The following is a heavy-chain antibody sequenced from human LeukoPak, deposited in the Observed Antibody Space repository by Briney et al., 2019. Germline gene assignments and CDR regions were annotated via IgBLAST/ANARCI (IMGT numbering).Heavy chain of an antibody. V-gene: IGHV4-34*01. J-gene: IGHJ4*02. Sequence: PSETLSLTCAVSGESFSYNYWTWVRQPPGKGLEWIGDINHSGRVNYRPSLKSRVTISVDTSKSQFYLKLSAVTAADTAVYYCARGLGPMSPSLDYWGQGSLVTVSS. D-gene: IGHD3-22*01. CDR1: GESFSYNY. CDR3: ARGLGPMSPSLDY. CDR2: INHSGRV.